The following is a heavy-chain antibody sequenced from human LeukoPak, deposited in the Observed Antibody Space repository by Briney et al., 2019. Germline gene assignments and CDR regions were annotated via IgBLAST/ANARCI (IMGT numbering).Heavy chain of an antibody. J-gene: IGHJ5*02. D-gene: IGHD2-15*01. CDR2: IRSKANSYAT. Sequence: GGSLRLSCAASGFTFSGSAMHWVRQASGKGLEWVGRIRSKANSYATAYAASVKGRFTISRHDSKNTAYLQMNSLKTEDTAVYYCARGSCSGGSCQRDNWFDPWGQGTLVTVSS. CDR1: GFTFSGSA. V-gene: IGHV3-73*01. CDR3: ARGSCSGGSCQRDNWFDP.